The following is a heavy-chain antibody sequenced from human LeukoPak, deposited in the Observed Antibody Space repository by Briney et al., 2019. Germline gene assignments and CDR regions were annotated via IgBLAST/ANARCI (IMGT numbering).Heavy chain of an antibody. D-gene: IGHD3-22*01. CDR2: IYYSGST. Sequence: SETLSLTCTVSGGSISSGGYYWSWIRQHPGKGLEWIGYIYYSGSTYYNPSLKSRVTISVDTSKNQFSLKLSSVTAADTAVYYCARGLGSSGYYSPIDYWGQGTLVTVSS. CDR3: ARGLGSSGYYSPIDY. J-gene: IGHJ4*02. V-gene: IGHV4-31*03. CDR1: GGSISSGGYY.